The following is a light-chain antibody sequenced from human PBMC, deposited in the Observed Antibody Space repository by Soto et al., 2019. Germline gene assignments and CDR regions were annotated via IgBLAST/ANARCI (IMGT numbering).Light chain of an antibody. J-gene: IGKJ1*01. CDR2: GAS. V-gene: IGKV3-20*01. Sequence: EGGLTQSQGTLSLSPGERATLSCRASQSVSSSYLAWYQQKPGQAPRLLIYGASSRATGIPDRFSGSGSGTDFTLTISRLEPEDFAVYYCQQYGSSPETFGQGTKVAIK. CDR3: QQYGSSPET. CDR1: QSVSSSY.